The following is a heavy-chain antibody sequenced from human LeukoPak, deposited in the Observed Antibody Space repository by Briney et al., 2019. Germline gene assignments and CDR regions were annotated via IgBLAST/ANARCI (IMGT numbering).Heavy chain of an antibody. V-gene: IGHV1-46*03. CDR2: INPSGGST. J-gene: IGHJ4*02. D-gene: IGHD3-22*01. CDR1: GYTFTSYY. CDR3: AARRDYYDSSGYLPLDY. Sequence: ASVKVSCKASGYTFTSYYMHWVRQAPGQGLEWMGIINPSGGSTSYAQKFQGRVTMTRDTSTSTVYVELSSLRSEDTAVYYCAARRDYYDSSGYLPLDYWGQGTLVTVSS.